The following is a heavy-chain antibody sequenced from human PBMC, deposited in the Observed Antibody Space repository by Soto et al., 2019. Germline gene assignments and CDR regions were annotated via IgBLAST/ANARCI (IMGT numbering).Heavy chain of an antibody. Sequence: QVQLVQSGAEVKKPGSSVKVSCKASGGTFSSYAISWVRQAPGQGLEWMGGIIPIFGTANYAQKFQGRVTITADESTSTAYMELSSLISEDTAVYYCARGGMVTATYYYYGMDVWGQGTTVTVSS. CDR1: GGTFSSYA. V-gene: IGHV1-69*12. CDR2: IIPIFGTA. J-gene: IGHJ6*02. CDR3: ARGGMVTATYYYYGMDV. D-gene: IGHD2-21*02.